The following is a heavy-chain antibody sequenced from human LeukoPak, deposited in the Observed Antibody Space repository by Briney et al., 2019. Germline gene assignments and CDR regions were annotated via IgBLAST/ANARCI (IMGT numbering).Heavy chain of an antibody. Sequence: GRSLRLSCAASGFTFSSYGMHWDRQAPGKGLEWVAVIWYDGSNKYYADSVKGRFTISRDNSKNTLYLQMNSLRAEDTAVYYCARARPDGSGGSWPDAFDIWGQGTMVTVSS. J-gene: IGHJ3*02. D-gene: IGHD2-15*01. CDR2: IWYDGSNK. V-gene: IGHV3-33*01. CDR1: GFTFSSYG. CDR3: ARARPDGSGGSWPDAFDI.